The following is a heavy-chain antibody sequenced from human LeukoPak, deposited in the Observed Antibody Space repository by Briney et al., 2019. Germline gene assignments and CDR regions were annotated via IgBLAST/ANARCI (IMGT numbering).Heavy chain of an antibody. D-gene: IGHD3-10*01. CDR2: INHSGST. J-gene: IGHJ4*02. Sequence: PSETLSLTCAVYGGSFSGYYWSWIRQPPGKGLEWIGEINHSGSTNHNPSLKSRVTISVDTSKNQFSLKLSSVTAADTAVYYCARSPSLNYGSGSYYVDYWGQGTLVTVSS. CDR1: GGSFSGYY. CDR3: ARSPSLNYGSGSYYVDY. V-gene: IGHV4-34*01.